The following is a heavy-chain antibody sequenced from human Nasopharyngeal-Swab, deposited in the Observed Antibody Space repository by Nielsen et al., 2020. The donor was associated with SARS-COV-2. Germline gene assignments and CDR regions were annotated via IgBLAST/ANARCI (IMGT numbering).Heavy chain of an antibody. CDR3: ASEGSGVFGVVIYAFDI. CDR2: VVPEDGEP. J-gene: IGHJ3*02. CDR1: GYTLTVLP. D-gene: IGHD3-3*01. Sequence: SVTVSRKVSGYTLTVLPIHWVRQAPGKGLEWMGTVVPEDGEPIYAQNFQGRVTMTEDTSTYTAYLELSSLRSEDTAVYYCASEGSGVFGVVIYAFDIWGPGTLVTVSS. V-gene: IGHV1-24*01.